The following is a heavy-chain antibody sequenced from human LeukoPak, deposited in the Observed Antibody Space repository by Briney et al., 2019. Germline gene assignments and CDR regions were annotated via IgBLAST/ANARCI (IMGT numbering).Heavy chain of an antibody. Sequence: ASVKVSCKASGYTFTGYYMHWVRQAPGLGLEWMGWINPNSGGTNYAQKFRGRVTMTRDTSISTAYVELSRLRSDDTAVYYCARDASSIAAPPDYWGQGTLVTVSS. CDR3: ARDASSIAAPPDY. D-gene: IGHD6-6*01. J-gene: IGHJ4*02. CDR1: GYTFTGYY. V-gene: IGHV1-2*02. CDR2: INPNSGGT.